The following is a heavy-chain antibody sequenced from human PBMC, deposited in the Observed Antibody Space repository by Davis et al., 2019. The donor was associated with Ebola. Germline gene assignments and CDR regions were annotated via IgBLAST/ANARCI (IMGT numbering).Heavy chain of an antibody. D-gene: IGHD3-3*01. CDR3: ASLYYDFWSGGYYYYGMDV. Sequence: SQTLSLTCAVSGDSISSSNWWSWVRQPPGKGLEWIGEISQSGSTNYNPSLKSRVTISVDKSKNQFSLKLSSVTAADTAVYYCASLYYDFWSGGYYYYGMDVWGQGTTVTVSS. V-gene: IGHV4-4*02. CDR1: GDSISSSNW. J-gene: IGHJ6*02. CDR2: ISQSGST.